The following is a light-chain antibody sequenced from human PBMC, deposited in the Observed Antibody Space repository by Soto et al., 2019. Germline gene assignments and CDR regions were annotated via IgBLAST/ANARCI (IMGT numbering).Light chain of an antibody. CDR1: SSDIGSYNL. CDR3: CSYAGSMIWV. V-gene: IGLV2-23*01. CDR2: EGN. Sequence: QSALTQPASVSGSPGQSITISCTGTSSDIGSYNLVSWYQQHPGKAPKVIIYEGNERPSGVSNRFSGSKSGNTASLTISGLQAEDEADYCCCSYAGSMIWVFGGGTKLTVL. J-gene: IGLJ3*02.